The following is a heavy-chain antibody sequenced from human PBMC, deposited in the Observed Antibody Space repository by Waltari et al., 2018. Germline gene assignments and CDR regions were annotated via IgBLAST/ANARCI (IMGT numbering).Heavy chain of an antibody. CDR2: IYHSGST. V-gene: IGHV4-38-2*02. CDR3: ARDTPAPRITGATSVDY. CDR1: GYSLSSVYY. Sequence: QVQLQESGPGLVKPSETLSLTCAVSGYSLSSVYYWGWIRQPPGKGLEWIGSIYHSGSTFYNTSLKSRVTISVDTSKNQYSLKLSSVTAADTAVYYCARDTPAPRITGATSVDYWGQGTLVTVSS. J-gene: IGHJ4*02. D-gene: IGHD1-20*01.